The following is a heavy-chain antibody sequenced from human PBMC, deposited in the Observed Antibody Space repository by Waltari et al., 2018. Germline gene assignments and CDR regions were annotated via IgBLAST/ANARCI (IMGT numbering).Heavy chain of an antibody. CDR1: GGTFSSST. Sequence: QVQLVQSGAEVKKPGSSVMVSCKASGGTFSSSTISWVRQAPGQGLEWMGRIIPVLGIANNARKFQGRVTTTADKSTSTAYMGLSSLRSEDTAVYYCARPRIVGATSPFDYWGQGTLVTVSS. CDR2: IIPVLGIA. V-gene: IGHV1-69*02. J-gene: IGHJ4*02. D-gene: IGHD1-26*01. CDR3: ARPRIVGATSPFDY.